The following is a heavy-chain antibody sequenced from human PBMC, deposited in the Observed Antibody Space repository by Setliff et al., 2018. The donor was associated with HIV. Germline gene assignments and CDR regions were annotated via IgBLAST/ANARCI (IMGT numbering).Heavy chain of an antibody. Sequence: SETLSLTCAVYGGSFSDYYWTWIRQSPGKGLEWIGEINHRGSTNYNPSLKSRVTVSVDTSKSQFSLKLGSVTAADTAVYYCARYSPRGYTLTGPYWGQGTLVTVSS. CDR1: GGSFSDYY. CDR2: INHRGST. D-gene: IGHD6-25*01. V-gene: IGHV4-34*01. CDR3: ARYSPRGYTLTGPY. J-gene: IGHJ4*02.